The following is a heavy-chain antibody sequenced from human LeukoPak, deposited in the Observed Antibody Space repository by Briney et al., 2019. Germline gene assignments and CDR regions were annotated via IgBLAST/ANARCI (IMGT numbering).Heavy chain of an antibody. J-gene: IGHJ4*02. CDR1: GFTFDDYA. D-gene: IGHD1-26*01. CDR3: ARTGSYAY. V-gene: IGHV3-9*01. CDR2: ISWNSGSI. Sequence: GGSLRLSCAASGFTFDDYAMHWVRQAPGKGLEWVSGISWNSGSIGYADSVKGRFTISRDNAKNSLYLQMNSLRAEDTAVYYCARTGSYAYWGQGTLVTVSS.